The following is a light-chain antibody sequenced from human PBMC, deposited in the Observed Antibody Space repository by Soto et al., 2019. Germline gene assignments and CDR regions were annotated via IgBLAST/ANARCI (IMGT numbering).Light chain of an antibody. CDR2: DVT. CDR1: SSDVGGFEY. Sequence: QSALSQPASVSGSPGQSITISCTGTSSDVGGFEYVSWYQHQPGKAPKLIIYDVTKRPSGVSNRFPGSKSGNTASLTISGIQAEDEGDYYCGSITRSSTSVFGTGTKFT. V-gene: IGLV2-14*01. CDR3: GSITRSSTSV. J-gene: IGLJ1*01.